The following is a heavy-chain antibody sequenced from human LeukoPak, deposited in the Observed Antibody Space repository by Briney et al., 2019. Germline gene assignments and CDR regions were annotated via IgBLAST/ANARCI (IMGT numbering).Heavy chain of an antibody. CDR1: GFTLSGSE. D-gene: IGHD3-10*01. CDR2: ISSSGRTI. J-gene: IGHJ4*02. Sequence: GGSLRLSCVASGFTLSGSEMNWVRQAPGRGLEWVSYISSSGRTIYYADSVKGRFTISRDNGKNSLYLQMDSLRAEDTAVYYCARVADYGAGSYLHFDYWGQGSLVTVSS. V-gene: IGHV3-48*03. CDR3: ARVADYGAGSYLHFDY.